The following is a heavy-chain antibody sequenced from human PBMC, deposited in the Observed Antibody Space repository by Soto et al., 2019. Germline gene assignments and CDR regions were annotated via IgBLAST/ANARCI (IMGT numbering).Heavy chain of an antibody. J-gene: IGHJ5*02. CDR1: GYTFTGYY. CDR2: ISAYNGNT. V-gene: IGHV1-18*04. Sequence: ASVKVSCKASGYTFTGYYMHLVRQAPGQGLEWMGWISAYNGNTNYAQKLQGRATMTTDTSTSTAYMELRSLRSDDTAVYYCARDIAAAGTSLAKNWFDPWGQGTLVTVSS. CDR3: ARDIAAAGTSLAKNWFDP. D-gene: IGHD6-13*01.